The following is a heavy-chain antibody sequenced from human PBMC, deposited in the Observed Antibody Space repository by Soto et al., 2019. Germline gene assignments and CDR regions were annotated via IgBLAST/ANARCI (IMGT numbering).Heavy chain of an antibody. V-gene: IGHV2-70*01. CDR1: GFSLSTSGMC. D-gene: IGHD3-22*01. CDR2: IDWDDDK. Sequence: SGPTLVNPTQTLTLTCTFSGFSLSTSGMCVSWIRQPPGKALEWLALIDWDDDKYYSTSLKTRLTISKDTSKNQVVLTMTNMDPVDTATYYCALMVKTVTIRVVVNDACDIWGQGTSVTVSS. CDR3: ALMVKTVTIRVVVNDACDI. J-gene: IGHJ3*02.